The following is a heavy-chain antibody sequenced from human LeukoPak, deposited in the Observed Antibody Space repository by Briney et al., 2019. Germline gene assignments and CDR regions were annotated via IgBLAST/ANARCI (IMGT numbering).Heavy chain of an antibody. Sequence: GGSLRLSCAASGFTFSGYGMHWVRQAPGKGLEWVAVISSDGKNTYYVDSVKGRFTISRDNAKNSLYLQMNSLRAEDTAVHYCARVSLGYCSSASCYSVGRYHYYMDVWGKGTTVTVSS. D-gene: IGHD2-2*02. V-gene: IGHV3-33*08. CDR2: ISSDGKNT. J-gene: IGHJ6*03. CDR3: ARVSLGYCSSASCYSVGRYHYYMDV. CDR1: GFTFSGYG.